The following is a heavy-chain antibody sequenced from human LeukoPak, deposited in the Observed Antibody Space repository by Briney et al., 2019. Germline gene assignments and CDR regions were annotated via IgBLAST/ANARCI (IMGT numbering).Heavy chain of an antibody. D-gene: IGHD3-16*01. CDR2: IYTGGTT. CDR3: ARDVAAPGGVYFDY. Sequence: GGSLRLSCAASGFTVSSNSMSWVRQAQGKGLVWVSVIYTGGTTYYADSVKGRFTISRDNSKNTLYLKMNSLRAEDTAVYYCARDVAAPGGVYFDYWGQGTLVTVSS. J-gene: IGHJ4*02. CDR1: GFTVSSNS. V-gene: IGHV3-66*01.